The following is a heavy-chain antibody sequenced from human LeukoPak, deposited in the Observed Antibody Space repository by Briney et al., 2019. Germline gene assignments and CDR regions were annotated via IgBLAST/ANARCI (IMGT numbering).Heavy chain of an antibody. CDR3: TTDPEYYYDSSGPYYYYYFMDV. Sequence: GGSLRLSCAASGFTFSSYGMHWVRQAPGKGLAWVAFIRYDGSNKYYADSVKGRFTISRDNSKNTLYLQMNSLKTEDTAVYYCTTDPEYYYDSSGPYYYYYFMDVWGKGTTVTVSS. J-gene: IGHJ6*03. CDR1: GFTFSSYG. D-gene: IGHD3-22*01. CDR2: IRYDGSNK. V-gene: IGHV3-30*02.